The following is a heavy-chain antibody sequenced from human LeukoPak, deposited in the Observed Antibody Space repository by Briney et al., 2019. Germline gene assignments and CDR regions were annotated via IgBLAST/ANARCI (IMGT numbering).Heavy chain of an antibody. CDR3: ARGGLGGVIHLKSPYYMDV. Sequence: PSETLSLTCTVSGGSISSYYWSWIRQPPGKGLEWIGYIYYSGSTNYNPSLKSRVTISVDTSKNQFSLKLSSVTAADTAVYYCARGGLGGVIHLKSPYYMDVWGKGTTVTISS. J-gene: IGHJ6*03. V-gene: IGHV4-59*01. D-gene: IGHD3-16*01. CDR1: GGSISSYY. CDR2: IYYSGST.